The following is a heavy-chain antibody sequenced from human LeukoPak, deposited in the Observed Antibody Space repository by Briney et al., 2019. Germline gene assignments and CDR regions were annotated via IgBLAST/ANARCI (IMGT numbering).Heavy chain of an antibody. J-gene: IGHJ4*02. CDR2: ISSSGSTI. Sequence: GGSLRLSCAASGFTFSSYEMNWVRQAPGKGLEWVSYISSSGSTIYCADSVKGRFTISRDNAKNSLYLQMNSLRAEDTAVYYCARDRYDYVWGSYRFDYWSQGTLVTVSS. D-gene: IGHD3-16*02. CDR3: ARDRYDYVWGSYRFDY. V-gene: IGHV3-48*03. CDR1: GFTFSSYE.